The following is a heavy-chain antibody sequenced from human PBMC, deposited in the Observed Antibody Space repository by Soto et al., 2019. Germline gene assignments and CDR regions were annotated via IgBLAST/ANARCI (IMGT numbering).Heavy chain of an antibody. CDR1: GYTFTSYT. Sequence: QVQLVQSGAEEKKPGASVKVSCKASGYTFTSYTMHWVRQAPGQRLEWMGWINAGNGNTKFSQKFQGRVTITRDTPASTAYMELSSLRSEDTAVYYCATAPWNSVSRWFHPWGQGTLVTVSS. CDR2: INAGNGNT. J-gene: IGHJ5*02. V-gene: IGHV1-3*05. D-gene: IGHD1-7*01. CDR3: ATAPWNSVSRWFHP.